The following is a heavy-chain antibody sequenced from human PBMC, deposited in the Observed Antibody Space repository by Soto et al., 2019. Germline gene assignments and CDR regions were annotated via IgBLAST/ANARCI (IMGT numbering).Heavy chain of an antibody. CDR2: ISSGSDYI. CDR1: GFTFSSYS. V-gene: IGHV3-21*01. D-gene: IGHD2-15*01. CDR3: ARSPVGGAFNV. Sequence: EVQLVESGGGLVKPGGSLRLSCAASGFTFSSYSINWVRQAPGKGLEWVSSISSGSDYIFYADSVKGRFTISSDNAKNSLSLQTNSLTAEDRAVYSGARSPVGGAFNVWGQGTVVTVSS. J-gene: IGHJ3*01.